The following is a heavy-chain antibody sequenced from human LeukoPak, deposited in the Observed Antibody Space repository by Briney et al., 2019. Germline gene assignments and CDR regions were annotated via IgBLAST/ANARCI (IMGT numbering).Heavy chain of an antibody. CDR2: FYYSGNT. J-gene: IGHJ4*02. V-gene: IGHV4-39*01. CDR3: ARHEQWLVLLKY. CDR1: GDSISSSRNY. Sequence: PSETLSLTCTVSGDSISSSRNYWGWIRQPPGKGLEWIGSFYYSGNTYYNPSLKSRVTISVDTSKNQFSLKLSSVTAADPAVYSCARHEQWLVLLKYWGQGTLVTVSS. D-gene: IGHD6-19*01.